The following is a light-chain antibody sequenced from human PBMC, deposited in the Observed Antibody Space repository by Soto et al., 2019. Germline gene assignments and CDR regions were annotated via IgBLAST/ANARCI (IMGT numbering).Light chain of an antibody. CDR3: QQYGRSPGLFT. CDR2: DAS. V-gene: IGKV3-20*01. Sequence: EIVLTQSPGTLSLSPGGRATLSCRASQSVSNTYLAWYQQKPGQAPRLLIYDASSRATGIPDRFSGSGSGTDFTLTISRLEPEDFAVYYCQQYGRSPGLFTFGPGTKVDIK. CDR1: QSVSNTY. J-gene: IGKJ3*01.